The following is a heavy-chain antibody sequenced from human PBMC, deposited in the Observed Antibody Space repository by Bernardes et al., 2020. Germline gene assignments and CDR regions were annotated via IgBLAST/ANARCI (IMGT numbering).Heavy chain of an antibody. V-gene: IGHV1-18*01. CDR3: ARDGEIWSGYYRALD. Sequence: ASVKVSCKASGYTFTSYGISWVRQAPGQGLEWMGWISAYNGNTNYAQKLQGRVTMTTDTSTSTAYMELRSLRSDDTAVYYCARDGEIWSGYYRALDWGQGTLVTVSS. CDR1: GYTFTSYG. J-gene: IGHJ4*02. D-gene: IGHD3-3*01. CDR2: ISAYNGNT.